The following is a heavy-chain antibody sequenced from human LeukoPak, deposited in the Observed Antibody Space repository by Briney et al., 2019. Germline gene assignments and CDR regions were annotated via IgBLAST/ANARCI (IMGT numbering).Heavy chain of an antibody. CDR1: GGTFSSYA. D-gene: IGHD1-26*01. V-gene: IGHV1-69*13. CDR2: IIPIFGTA. J-gene: IGHJ4*02. Sequence: SVKVSCKASGGTFSSYAISWVRHAPGQGREWMGGIIPIFGTANYAQKFQGRVTITADESTSTAYMELSSLRSEDTAVYYCARSLSGSYQPHDYWGQGTLVTVSS. CDR3: ARSLSGSYQPHDY.